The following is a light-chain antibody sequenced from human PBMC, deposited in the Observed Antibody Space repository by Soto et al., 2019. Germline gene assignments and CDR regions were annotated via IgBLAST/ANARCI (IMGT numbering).Light chain of an antibody. J-gene: IGKJ5*01. Sequence: EFVLTQSPATLSLSPGERSTLSCSASQSVRTSLAWYQHKPGQAPRLVIYDASLRANGVPARFSGSGSGTEFTLTISSLQSEDFALYYCQQYKNWPPITFGQGTRLEIK. CDR1: QSVRTS. CDR2: DAS. V-gene: IGKV3D-15*01. CDR3: QQYKNWPPIT.